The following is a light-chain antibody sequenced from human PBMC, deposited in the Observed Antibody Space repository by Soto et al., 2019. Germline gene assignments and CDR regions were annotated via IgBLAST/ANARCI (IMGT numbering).Light chain of an antibody. CDR1: SSDIGAYDY. CDR3: SSYTSSSTLYV. J-gene: IGLJ1*01. V-gene: IGLV2-14*01. Sequence: QSALTQPASLSGSPGQSITISCTGTSSDIGAYDYVSWFQQHPGKAPKLMISEVNNRPSGVSNRFSGSKSGNTDSLTISGLQAEGEADYYCSSYTSSSTLYVFGTGTKVTVL. CDR2: EVN.